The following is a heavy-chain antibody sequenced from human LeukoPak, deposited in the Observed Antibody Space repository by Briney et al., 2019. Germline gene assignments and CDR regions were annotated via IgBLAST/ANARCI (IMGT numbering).Heavy chain of an antibody. Sequence: PGGSLRLSCAASGFTFSSYSMNWVRQAPGKGLEWVSSISSSSSYIYYADSVKGRFTISRDNAKNSLYLQMNSLRAEDTAVYYCARDGGPLVVPAAIDFDYWGQGTLVTVSS. V-gene: IGHV3-21*01. CDR3: ARDGGPLVVPAAIDFDY. CDR1: GFTFSSYS. J-gene: IGHJ4*02. CDR2: ISSSSSYI. D-gene: IGHD2-2*01.